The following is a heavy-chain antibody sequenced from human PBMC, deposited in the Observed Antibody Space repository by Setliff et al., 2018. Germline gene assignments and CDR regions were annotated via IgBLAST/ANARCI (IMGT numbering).Heavy chain of an antibody. CDR3: ARDRPPYYYDSSGYYYSAGNFDY. Sequence: SVKVSCKASGGTFSSYAISWVRQAPGQGLEWMGRIIPIFGTANYAQKFQGRVTITADKSTSIAYMELSSLRSEDTAVYYCARDRPPYYYDSSGYYYSAGNFDYWGQGTLVTVSS. CDR2: IIPIFGTA. D-gene: IGHD3-22*01. V-gene: IGHV1-69*06. CDR1: GGTFSSYA. J-gene: IGHJ4*02.